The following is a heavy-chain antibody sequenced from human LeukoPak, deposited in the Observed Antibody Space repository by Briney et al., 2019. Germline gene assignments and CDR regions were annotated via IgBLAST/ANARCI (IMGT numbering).Heavy chain of an antibody. CDR1: GFTFSSYE. Sequence: GGSLRLSCAASGFTFSSYEMNWVRQAPGKGLEWVSYIGTSGADIYYADSVKGRFTIFRHNSKNTLYLQMNSLRAEDTAVYYCASHYDSSGYPVGYWGQGTLVTVSS. J-gene: IGHJ4*02. V-gene: IGHV3-48*03. D-gene: IGHD3-22*01. CDR2: IGTSGADI. CDR3: ASHYDSSGYPVGY.